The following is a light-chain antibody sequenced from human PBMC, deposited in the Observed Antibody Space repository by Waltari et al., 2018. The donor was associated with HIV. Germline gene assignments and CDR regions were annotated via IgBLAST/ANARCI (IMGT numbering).Light chain of an antibody. V-gene: IGLV1-36*01. CDR2: YDD. J-gene: IGLJ1*01. Sequence: QSVLTQPPSLSESPRQRVTISCSGRSSNIGSTAVTWYQQLPGKAPKLLIYYDDMLPSGVSDRFSGSKSGSSASLAISGLQSEDEADYYCAAWDDILNAYVFGSGTKVTVL. CDR1: SSNIGSTA. CDR3: AAWDDILNAYV.